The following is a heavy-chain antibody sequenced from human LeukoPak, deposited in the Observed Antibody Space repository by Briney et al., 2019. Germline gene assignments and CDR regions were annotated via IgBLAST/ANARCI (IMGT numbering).Heavy chain of an antibody. V-gene: IGHV4-34*01. CDR2: INHSGST. J-gene: IGHJ5*02. CDR1: GGSFSGYY. Sequence: SETLSLTCAVYGGSFSGYYWSWIRQPPGKGLEWIGEINHSGSTNYNPSLKRRVTISVDTPKNQFSLKLSSVTAADTAVYYCARGGLSAWFDPWGQGTLVTVSS. CDR3: ARGGLSAWFDP.